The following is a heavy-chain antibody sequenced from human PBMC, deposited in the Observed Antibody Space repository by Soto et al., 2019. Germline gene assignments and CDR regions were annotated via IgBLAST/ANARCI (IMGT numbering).Heavy chain of an antibody. D-gene: IGHD6-13*01. CDR3: TTDRPHQLLYSSSWYDY. Sequence: GGSLRLSCAASGFTFSNAWMSWVRQAPGKGLEWVGRIKSKTDGGTTDYAATVKGRFTISRDDSKNTLYLQMNSLKTEDTAVYYCTTDRPHQLLYSSSWYDYWGQGTLVTVSS. CDR2: IKSKTDGGTT. V-gene: IGHV3-15*01. CDR1: GFTFSNAW. J-gene: IGHJ4*02.